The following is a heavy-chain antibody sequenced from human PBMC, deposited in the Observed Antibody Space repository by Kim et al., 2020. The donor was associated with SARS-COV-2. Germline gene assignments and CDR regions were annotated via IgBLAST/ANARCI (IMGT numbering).Heavy chain of an antibody. V-gene: IGHV7-4-1*02. CDR1: GYTFTSYA. J-gene: IGHJ6*02. Sequence: ASVKVSCKASGYTFTSYAMNWVRQAPGQGLEWMGWINTNTGNPTYAQGFTGRFVYSLDTSVSTAYLQISSLKAEDTAVYYCARDLNSSGSLFYYYYGMDVWGQGSTITVSS. CDR2: INTNTGNP. CDR3: ARDLNSSGSLFYYYYGMDV. D-gene: IGHD6-19*01.